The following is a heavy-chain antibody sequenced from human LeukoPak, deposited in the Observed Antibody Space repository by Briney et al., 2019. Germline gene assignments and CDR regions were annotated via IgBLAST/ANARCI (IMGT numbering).Heavy chain of an antibody. D-gene: IGHD2-21*02. V-gene: IGHV1-69*05. CDR2: IIPIFGTA. CDR1: GGTFSSYA. CDR3: ARDNSPIVVVTATTRGVFDP. J-gene: IGHJ5*02. Sequence: SVKVSCKASGGTFSSYAISWVRQAPGQGLEWMGGIIPIFGTANYAQKFQGRVTMTRDTSTSTVYMELSSLRSEDTAVYYCARDNSPIVVVTATTRGVFDPWGQGTLVTVSS.